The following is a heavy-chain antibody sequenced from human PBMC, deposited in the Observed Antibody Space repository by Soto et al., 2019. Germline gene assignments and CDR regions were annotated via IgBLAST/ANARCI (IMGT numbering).Heavy chain of an antibody. Sequence: PSETLSLTCTVSGGSTSSDYWSWIRQPPGKGLEWIGYVYNSGSTNYNPSLKSRVTISVDTSMNQFSLRLSSVTAADTAVYYCARLRGDNRRFMGRRDYYYGMDVWGQGTTVTVSS. V-gene: IGHV4-59*08. D-gene: IGHD3-10*01. J-gene: IGHJ6*02. CDR3: ARLRGDNRRFMGRRDYYYGMDV. CDR2: VYNSGST. CDR1: GGSTSSDY.